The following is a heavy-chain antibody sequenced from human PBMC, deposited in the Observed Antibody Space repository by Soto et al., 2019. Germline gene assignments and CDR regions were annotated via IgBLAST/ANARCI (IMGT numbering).Heavy chain of an antibody. D-gene: IGHD3-10*01. CDR1: GGSISRSSYY. Sequence: QLQLQESGPGLVKPSETLSLTCTVSGGSISRSSYYWGWIRQPPGKGLEWIGSIYYSGSTHYNPSLKSRVTIAVDTSKNQFSLKLSSVTAADTAVYYGATLWFGAADYWGQGTLVTVSS. J-gene: IGHJ4*02. V-gene: IGHV4-39*01. CDR2: IYYSGST. CDR3: ATLWFGAADY.